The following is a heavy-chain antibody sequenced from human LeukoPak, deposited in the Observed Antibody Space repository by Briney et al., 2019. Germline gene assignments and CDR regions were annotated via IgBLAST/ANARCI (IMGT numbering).Heavy chain of an antibody. CDR2: IWYDGSNK. CDR3: ARGVGDYDYVWGSYRYTNAGSVLGMDV. V-gene: IGHV3-33*01. J-gene: IGHJ6*02. CDR1: GFTFSSYG. D-gene: IGHD3-16*02. Sequence: PGGSLRLSCAASGFTFSSYGMHWVRQAPGKGLEWVAVIWYDGSNKYYADSVKGRFTISRDNSKNTLYLQMNSLRAEDTAVYYCARGVGDYDYVWGSYRYTNAGSVLGMDVWGQGTTVTVSS.